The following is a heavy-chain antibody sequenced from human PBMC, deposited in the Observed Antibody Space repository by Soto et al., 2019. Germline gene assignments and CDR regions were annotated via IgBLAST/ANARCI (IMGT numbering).Heavy chain of an antibody. CDR1: GFSLTTSGVG. J-gene: IGHJ4*02. CDR3: AHRVLRTVFGLVTTTAIYFDF. D-gene: IGHD3-3*01. CDR2: IYWDDDK. Sequence: QITLNESGPTVVRPTETLTLTCRFSGFSLTTSGVGVGWIRQSPGKAPEWLAIIYWDDDKRYSASLKCRLTITKDTSKNQVVLTVSDLDPTDTATYYCAHRVLRTVFGLVTTTAIYFDFWCQGTPVAVSS. V-gene: IGHV2-5*02.